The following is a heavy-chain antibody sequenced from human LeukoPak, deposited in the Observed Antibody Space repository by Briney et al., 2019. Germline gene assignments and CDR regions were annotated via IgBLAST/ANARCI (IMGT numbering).Heavy chain of an antibody. Sequence: GGSLRLSCAASGFTFSSHAMSWVRQAPGKGLDWVSGISHSGGSTHYADSVKGRFTISRDNSKNTLYLQMDNLRAEDTAVYYCAKDRGYSYGYDYYGMDVWGQGTTVTVSS. J-gene: IGHJ6*02. D-gene: IGHD5-18*01. CDR2: ISHSGGST. V-gene: IGHV3-23*01. CDR1: GFTFSSHA. CDR3: AKDRGYSYGYDYYGMDV.